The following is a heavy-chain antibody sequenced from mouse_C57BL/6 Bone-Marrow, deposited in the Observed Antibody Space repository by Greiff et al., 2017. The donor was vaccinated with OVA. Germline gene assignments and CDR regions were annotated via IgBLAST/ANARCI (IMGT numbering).Heavy chain of an antibody. CDR1: GYTFTSYD. CDR2: IYPRDGST. CDR3: ARSNYYGSRAMDY. V-gene: IGHV1-85*01. Sequence: VQLQQSGPELVKPGASVKLSCKASGYTFTSYDINLVKQRPGQGLEWIGWIYPRDGSTKYNEKFKGKATLTVDTSSSTAYMELHSLTSEDSAVYFCARSNYYGSRAMDYWGQGTSVTVSS. D-gene: IGHD1-1*01. J-gene: IGHJ4*01.